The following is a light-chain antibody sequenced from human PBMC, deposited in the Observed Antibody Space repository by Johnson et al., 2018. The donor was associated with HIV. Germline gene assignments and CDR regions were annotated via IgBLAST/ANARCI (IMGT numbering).Light chain of an antibody. J-gene: IGLJ1*01. Sequence: QSVLTQPPSMSAAPGQRVAISCSGSSSNIENNYVSWYQQFPGTAPKLLIYDNNKRPSGIPDRFSGSKSGASATLDITGLQTGDEADYYCGTWDSSLSAPYVFGTGTKVTVL. CDR3: GTWDSSLSAPYV. CDR1: SSNIENNY. V-gene: IGLV1-51*01. CDR2: DNN.